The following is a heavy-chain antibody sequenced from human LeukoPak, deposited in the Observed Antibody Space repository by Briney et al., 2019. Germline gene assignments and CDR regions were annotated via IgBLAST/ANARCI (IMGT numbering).Heavy chain of an antibody. CDR3: ASKGGRRGGFDY. CDR1: GYTFTSYG. Sequence: ASVKVSCKASGYTFTSYGISWVRQAPGQGLEWMGWISAYNGNTNYAQKLQGRVTITRNTSISTAYMELSSLRSEDTAVYYCASKGGRRGGFDYWGQGTLVTVSS. V-gene: IGHV1-18*01. D-gene: IGHD3-10*01. CDR2: ISAYNGNT. J-gene: IGHJ4*02.